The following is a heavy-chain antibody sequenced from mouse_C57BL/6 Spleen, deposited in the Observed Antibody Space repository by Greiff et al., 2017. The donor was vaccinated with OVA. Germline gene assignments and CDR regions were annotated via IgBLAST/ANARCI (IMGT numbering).Heavy chain of an antibody. CDR2: IRNKANGYTT. J-gene: IGHJ4*01. V-gene: IGHV7-3*01. CDR3: ARSSYYSNYVYYAMDY. D-gene: IGHD2-5*01. Sequence: DVQLVESGGGLVQPGCSLSLSCAASGFTFTDYYMSWVRQPPGKALEWLGFIRNKANGYTTEYSASVKGRFTISRDNSQSILYLQMNALRAEDSATYYCARSSYYSNYVYYAMDYWGQGTSVTVSS. CDR1: GFTFTDYY.